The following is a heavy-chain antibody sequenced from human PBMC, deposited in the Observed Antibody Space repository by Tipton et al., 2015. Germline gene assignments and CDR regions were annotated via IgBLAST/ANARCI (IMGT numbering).Heavy chain of an antibody. CDR3: ARQSGSYRWFDP. CDR1: GFIFSTYG. Sequence: SLRLSCAASGFIFSTYGMDWVRQAPGKGLEWVGAIWYDGSHQYYADSVKGRFTISRDNSKKMLYLQMSSLRGEDTAVYYCARQSGSYRWFDPWGQGTLVTVSS. V-gene: IGHV3-33*08. CDR2: IWYDGSHQ. D-gene: IGHD1-26*01. J-gene: IGHJ5*02.